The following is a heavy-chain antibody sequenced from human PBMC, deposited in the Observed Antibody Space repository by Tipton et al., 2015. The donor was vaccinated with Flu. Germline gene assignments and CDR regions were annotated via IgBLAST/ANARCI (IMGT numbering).Heavy chain of an antibody. CDR3: AKDIGGSWSPAHCYFDYGMDV. CDR1: GFTFDDYA. J-gene: IGHJ6*02. Sequence: LSLTCAASGFTFDDYAMHWVRQAPGKGLEWVSGISWNSGSIGYADSVKGRFTISRDNAKNSLYLQMNSLRAEDTALYYCAKDIGGSWSPAHCYFDYGMDVGGQGTTVTVSS. D-gene: IGHD6-13*01. V-gene: IGHV3-9*01. CDR2: ISWNSGSI.